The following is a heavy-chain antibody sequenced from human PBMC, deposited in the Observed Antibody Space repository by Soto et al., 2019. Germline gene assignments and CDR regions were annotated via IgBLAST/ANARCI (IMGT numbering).Heavy chain of an antibody. J-gene: IGHJ4*02. CDR2: IYHSGST. CDR3: ARDYYGSGSSPHFDY. V-gene: IGHV4-4*02. D-gene: IGHD3-10*01. Sequence: SETLSLTCAVSGGSISSSNWWSWVRQPPGKGLEWIGEIYHSGSTNYNPSLKSRVTISVDKSKNQFSLKLSSVTAADTAVYYCARDYYGSGSSPHFDYWGQGTLVTVSS. CDR1: GGSISSSNW.